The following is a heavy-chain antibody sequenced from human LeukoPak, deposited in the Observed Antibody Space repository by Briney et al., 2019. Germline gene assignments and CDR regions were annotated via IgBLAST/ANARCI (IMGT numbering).Heavy chain of an antibody. CDR3: TRVRIYYYDSSGYYQLPYYMDV. Sequence: PGGSLRLSCTASGFTFGDYAMSWVRQAPGKGLEWVGFIRSKAYGGTTEYAASVKGRFTISRDDSKSIAYLQMNSLKTEDTAVYYCTRVRIYYYDSSGYYQLPYYMDVWGRGTTVTISS. CDR2: IRSKAYGGTT. J-gene: IGHJ6*03. V-gene: IGHV3-49*04. D-gene: IGHD3-22*01. CDR1: GFTFGDYA.